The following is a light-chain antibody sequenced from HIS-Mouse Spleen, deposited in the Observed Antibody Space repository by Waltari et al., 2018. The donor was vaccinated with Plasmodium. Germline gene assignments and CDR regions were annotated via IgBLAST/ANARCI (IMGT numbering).Light chain of an antibody. V-gene: IGLV2-11*01. J-gene: IGLJ3*02. Sequence: QSALTQPRSVSGSPGQSVTISCTGTSRDVAGSNYVSWYQQHPGKAPKLMIYDVSKRPSGVPDRFSGSKSGNTASLTISGLQAEDEADYYCCSYAGSYTWVFGGGTKLTVL. CDR1: SRDVAGSNY. CDR2: DVS. CDR3: CSYAGSYTWV.